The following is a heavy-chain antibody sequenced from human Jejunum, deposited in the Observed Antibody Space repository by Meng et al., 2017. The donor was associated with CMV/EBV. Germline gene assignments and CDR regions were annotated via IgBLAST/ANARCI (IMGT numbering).Heavy chain of an antibody. CDR1: GFNCNDYY. CDR2: ISFSGIPT. J-gene: IGHJ4*01. Sequence: ASGFNCNDYYIIWVRQAPGKGLEWIAYISFSGIPTDYADSMKGRFTISRDNAKKSLFLQMNGLRVEDTATYYCSRDESAGSSTDFRGHGTLVTVSS. V-gene: IGHV3-11*04. D-gene: IGHD3-10*01. CDR3: SRDESAGSSTDF.